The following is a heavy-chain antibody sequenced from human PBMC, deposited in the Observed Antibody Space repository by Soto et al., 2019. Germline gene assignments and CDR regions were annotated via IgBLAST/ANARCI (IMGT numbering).Heavy chain of an antibody. J-gene: IGHJ5*02. D-gene: IGHD3-9*01. Sequence: NPSETLSLTCAVYGGSFSGYYWSWLRQPPGKGLEWIGVDNHSGSTNYNLSLKSRVTVSVDTSKNQSSLKLGSVTAADTAVYYCARGWSGLVIIRFDPWGQGTLVTVSS. CDR3: ARGWSGLVIIRFDP. CDR1: GGSFSGYY. CDR2: DNHSGST. V-gene: IGHV4-34*01.